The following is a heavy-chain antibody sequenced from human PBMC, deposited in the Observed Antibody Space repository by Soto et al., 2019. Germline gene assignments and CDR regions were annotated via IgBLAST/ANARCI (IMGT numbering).Heavy chain of an antibody. CDR2: ISPLKGNT. Sequence: QVQLVQSGAEVKKPGASVKVSCKASGYTFTNYVIHWVRQAPGQGLEWMGWISPLKGNTKYAQKVQGRVSVTTDTSTTTLYIELSGLRYDDTALYHCARSGEHPFDFWGQGTLVTVSS. V-gene: IGHV1-18*01. CDR1: GYTFTNYV. J-gene: IGHJ4*02. CDR3: ARSGEHPFDF. D-gene: IGHD6-25*01.